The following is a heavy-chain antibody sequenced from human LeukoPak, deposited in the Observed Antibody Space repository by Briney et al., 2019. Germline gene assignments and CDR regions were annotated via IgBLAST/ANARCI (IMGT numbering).Heavy chain of an antibody. Sequence: SETLSLTCTVSGGSISSSSYYWGWIRQPPGKGLEWIVIIYYSGTTYYNSSLKSRVTISVDMSKNQFSLKLSSVTAADAAVYYCARLVGSGYYHYGMDVWGQGTTVTVSS. CDR2: IYYSGTT. CDR1: GGSISSSSYY. V-gene: IGHV4-39*01. D-gene: IGHD3-22*01. J-gene: IGHJ6*02. CDR3: ARLVGSGYYHYGMDV.